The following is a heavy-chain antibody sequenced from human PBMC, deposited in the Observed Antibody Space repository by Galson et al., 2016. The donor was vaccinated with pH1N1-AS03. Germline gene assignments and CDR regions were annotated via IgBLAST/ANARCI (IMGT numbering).Heavy chain of an antibody. D-gene: IGHD6-13*01. CDR1: GFTFSSYW. CDR3: ASAIGAAGSA. Sequence: SLRLSCAGSGFTFSSYWMSWVRQAPGKGLEWVANIKEDGSVKYYVDSVKGRFTISRDNAKNSVYLQVNSLRADDTAVYYCASAIGAAGSAWGQGTLVTVSS. J-gene: IGHJ4*02. CDR2: IKEDGSVK. V-gene: IGHV3-7*03.